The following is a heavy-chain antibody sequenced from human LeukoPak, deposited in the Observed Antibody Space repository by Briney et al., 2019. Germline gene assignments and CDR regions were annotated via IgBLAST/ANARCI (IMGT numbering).Heavy chain of an antibody. CDR1: GYTFTSYG. D-gene: IGHD3-16*02. CDR2: ISVYNGNT. CDR3: ARDLYDYVWGSYRYNPHPFDY. V-gene: IGHV1-18*01. Sequence: ASVKVSCKASGYTFTSYGISWVRQAPGQGLEWMGWISVYNGNTNYAQKLQGRVTMTADTSTSTAYMELRSLRSDDTAVYYCARDLYDYVWGSYRYNPHPFDYWGQGTLVTVSS. J-gene: IGHJ4*02.